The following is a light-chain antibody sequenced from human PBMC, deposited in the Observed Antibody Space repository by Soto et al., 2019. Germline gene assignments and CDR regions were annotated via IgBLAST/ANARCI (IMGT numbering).Light chain of an antibody. V-gene: IGKV3-15*01. CDR1: GGVSSN. J-gene: IGKJ2*01. CDR2: GAS. CDR3: QQYNNWPPYT. Sequence: EIVMTQSPATLSVSPGERATLSCRASGGVSSNLAWYQQKPGQAPRLLMYGASTRATGIPARFSGSGSGTEFTLTISSLQSEDFAVYYCQQYNNWPPYTFGQGTKLEIK.